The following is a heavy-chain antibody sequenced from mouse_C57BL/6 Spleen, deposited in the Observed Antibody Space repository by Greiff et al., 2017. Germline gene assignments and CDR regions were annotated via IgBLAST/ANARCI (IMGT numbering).Heavy chain of an antibody. CDR3: ARTTTVVEWYFDV. CDR1: GYTFTSYW. V-gene: IGHV1-69*01. CDR2: IDPSDSYT. J-gene: IGHJ1*03. Sequence: VQLQQSGAELVMPGASVKLSCKASGYTFTSYWMHWVKQRPGQGLEWIGEIDPSDSYTNYNQKFKGKSTLTVDKSSSTAYMQLSSLTSEDSAVYYCARTTTVVEWYFDVWGTGTTVTVSS. D-gene: IGHD1-1*01.